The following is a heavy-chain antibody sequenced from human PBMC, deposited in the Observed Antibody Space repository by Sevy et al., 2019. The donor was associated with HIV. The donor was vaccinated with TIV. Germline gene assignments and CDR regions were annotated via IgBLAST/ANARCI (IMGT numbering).Heavy chain of an antibody. J-gene: IGHJ6*02. D-gene: IGHD4-4*01. CDR2: FDPEDGET. Sequence: ASVKVSCKVSGYTLTELSMHWVRQAPGKGLEWMGGFDPEDGETIYAQKFQGRVTMTEDTSTDTAYMELSSLRSEDTAVYYCATYDYSNKYYYYGMDVWGQGTTVTVSS. CDR1: GYTLTELS. CDR3: ATYDYSNKYYYYGMDV. V-gene: IGHV1-24*01.